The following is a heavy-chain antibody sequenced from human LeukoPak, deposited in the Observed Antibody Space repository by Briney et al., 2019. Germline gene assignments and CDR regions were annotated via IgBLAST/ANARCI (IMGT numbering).Heavy chain of an antibody. CDR2: IYYSGST. CDR3: ARARRCGGDCYGTFDY. Sequence: SETVSLTCTVSGGSISSSSYYWGWIRQPPGKGLEWIGSIYYSGSTYYNPSLKSRVTISVDTSKNQFSLKLSSVTAADTAVYYCARARRCGGDCYGTFDYWGQGTLVTVSS. CDR1: GGSISSSSYY. V-gene: IGHV4-39*07. J-gene: IGHJ4*02. D-gene: IGHD2-21*02.